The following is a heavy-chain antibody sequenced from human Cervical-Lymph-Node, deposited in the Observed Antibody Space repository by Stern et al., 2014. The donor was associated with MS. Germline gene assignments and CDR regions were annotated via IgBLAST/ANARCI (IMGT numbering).Heavy chain of an antibody. CDR2: ISWSSGKL. Sequence: VQLVESGGDLVQPGRSLRLSCAASGFRFDDYAIDWVRQAPGKGLELVSGISWSSGKLGFADSFKGRFTLSTGLAKHSLVTQLNSLRSEDTASYYCARAIGFCSGGNCEPYYYYGIDVWGQGTRVTVSS. J-gene: IGHJ6*02. V-gene: IGHV3-9*01. D-gene: IGHD2-15*01. CDR3: ARAIGFCSGGNCEPYYYYGIDV. CDR1: GFRFDDYA.